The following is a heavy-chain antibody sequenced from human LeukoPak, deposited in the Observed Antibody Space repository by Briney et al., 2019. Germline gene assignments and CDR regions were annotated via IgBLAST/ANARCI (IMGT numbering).Heavy chain of an antibody. V-gene: IGHV4-4*09. D-gene: IGHD3-22*01. Sequence: SETLSLTCTVSGGSISSYYWSWIRQPPGKGLEWIGYIYTSGSTNYHPSLKSRVTISVDTSKNQFSLKLSSVTAADTAVYYCARVTSPFYDSSGYYYDYWGQGTLVTVSS. CDR1: GGSISSYY. CDR2: IYTSGST. CDR3: ARVTSPFYDSSGYYYDY. J-gene: IGHJ4*02.